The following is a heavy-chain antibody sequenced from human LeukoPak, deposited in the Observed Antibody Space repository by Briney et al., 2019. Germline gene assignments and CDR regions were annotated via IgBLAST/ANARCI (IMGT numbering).Heavy chain of an antibody. V-gene: IGHV4-38-2*02. D-gene: IGHD1-26*01. CDR2: HYHGGIT. CDR1: GYSISRDYY. Sequence: SETLSLTCTVSGYSISRDYYWGWSRQSPGKGLERIGSHYHGGITFYNPSLKGRVTISADISKKQVSLKLSSVTDADTALYYCVRDFSGTYYFDYWGQGMLVTVSS. J-gene: IGHJ4*02. CDR3: VRDFSGTYYFDY.